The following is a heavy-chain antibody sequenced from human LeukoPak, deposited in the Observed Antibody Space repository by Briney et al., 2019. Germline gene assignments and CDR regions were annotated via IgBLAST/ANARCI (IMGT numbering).Heavy chain of an antibody. J-gene: IGHJ4*02. Sequence: NPSETLSLTCTVSGGSISSYYWSWIRQPPEKGLEWIGYIYYSGSTNYNPSLKSRVSISVDTSKNQFSLKLSSVTAADTAVYYCARGVPFFDHWGQGTLVTVSS. CDR3: ARGVPFFDH. V-gene: IGHV4-59*01. CDR2: IYYSGST. CDR1: GGSISSYY.